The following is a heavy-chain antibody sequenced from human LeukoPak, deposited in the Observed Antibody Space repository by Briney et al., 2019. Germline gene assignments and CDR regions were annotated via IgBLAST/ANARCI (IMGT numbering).Heavy chain of an antibody. CDR1: GGSISSYY. Sequence: SETLSLTCTVSGGSISSYYWSWIRQPAGKGLEWIGRIYSSGSTNYNPSLKSRVTMSVDMSKNHFSLKLSSVTAADTAVYYCARGSYYSEVGWFDPWGQGTLVTASS. CDR3: ARGSYYSEVGWFDP. CDR2: IYSSGST. D-gene: IGHD2-21*01. V-gene: IGHV4-4*07. J-gene: IGHJ5*02.